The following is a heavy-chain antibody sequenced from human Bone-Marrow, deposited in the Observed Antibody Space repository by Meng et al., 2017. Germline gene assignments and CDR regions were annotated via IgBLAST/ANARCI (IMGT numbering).Heavy chain of an antibody. CDR2: INTNTGNP. Sequence: VPRVQSGSELKKPGASVKVSCTASGYTVTSYAMNVVRQAPGQGLEWMGWINTNTGNPTYAQGFTGRFVFSLDTSVSTAYLQISSLKAEDTAVYYCARDKWQWLVPDSGEAFDYWGQGTLVTVSS. D-gene: IGHD6-19*01. V-gene: IGHV7-4-1*02. J-gene: IGHJ4*02. CDR1: GYTVTSYA. CDR3: ARDKWQWLVPDSGEAFDY.